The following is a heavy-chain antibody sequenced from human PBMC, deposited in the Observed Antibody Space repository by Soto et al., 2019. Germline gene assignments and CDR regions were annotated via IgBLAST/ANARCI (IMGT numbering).Heavy chain of an antibody. Sequence: ASVKVSCKASGYTFTSYAMHLVRQAPGQRLEWMGWINAGNGNTKYSQKFQGRVTITRDTSASTAYMELSSLRSEDTAVYYCARDGIGYCTNGVCPTPFDYWGQGTLVTVSS. D-gene: IGHD2-8*01. CDR2: INAGNGNT. V-gene: IGHV1-3*01. J-gene: IGHJ4*02. CDR1: GYTFTSYA. CDR3: ARDGIGYCTNGVCPTPFDY.